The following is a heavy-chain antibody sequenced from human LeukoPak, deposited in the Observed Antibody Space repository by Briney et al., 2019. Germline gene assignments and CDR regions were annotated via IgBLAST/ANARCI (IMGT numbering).Heavy chain of an antibody. CDR2: IKQDGTEK. CDR1: GFTFSNYW. J-gene: IGHJ4*02. CDR3: ARDVRPDY. Sequence: PGGSLRLSCAASGFTFSNYWMSWVRQAPGEGLEWVANIKQDGTEKYYMDSVKGRFSISRDNAKNSLYLQMNALRAEDTAVYYCARDVRPDYWGQGTLVTVST. V-gene: IGHV3-7*04. D-gene: IGHD6-6*01.